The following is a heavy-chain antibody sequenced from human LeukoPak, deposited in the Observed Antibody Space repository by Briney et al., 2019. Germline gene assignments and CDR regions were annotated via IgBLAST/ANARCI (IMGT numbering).Heavy chain of an antibody. CDR3: ARGWTQNLYYYYMDV. J-gene: IGHJ6*03. V-gene: IGHV3-48*04. Sequence: GGSLRLSCAASGFTCSIFRWNWLGQAQGKGRKGVSNISSSSSTIYYADSVKGRISISRDNAKNSLYLQMNSLRAEDTAVYYCARGWTQNLYYYYMDVWGKGTTVTVSS. CDR2: ISSSSSTI. CDR1: GFTCSIFR. D-gene: IGHD3/OR15-3a*01.